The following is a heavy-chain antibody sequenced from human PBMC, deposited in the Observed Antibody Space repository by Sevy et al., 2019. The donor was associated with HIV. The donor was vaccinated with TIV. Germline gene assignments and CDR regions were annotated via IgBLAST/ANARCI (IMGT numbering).Heavy chain of an antibody. J-gene: IGHJ3*01. CDR2: ISGPGYGT. CDR1: GFTFNTHA. Sequence: GGSLRLSCAASGFTFNTHAMNWVRQAPGKGLEWVSVISGPGYGTNYADSVKGRFTISRDNFKNTLFLQMNSLRDDDTAVYYCAKALNPALESMLEVNLRSLKGFDVWGQGTMVTVSS. D-gene: IGHD3-22*01. V-gene: IGHV3-23*01. CDR3: AKALNPALESMLEVNLRSLKGFDV.